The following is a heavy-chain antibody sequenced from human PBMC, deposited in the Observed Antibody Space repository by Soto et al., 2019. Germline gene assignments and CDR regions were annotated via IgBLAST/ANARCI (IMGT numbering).Heavy chain of an antibody. CDR3: AREGNSSSQFDY. Sequence: QVELQESGPGLVKHSQTLSLTCTVSGGSISSGGYYWSWIRQHPGKGLEWIGYIYYSGSTYYNPSLKSRVTISVDTSKNQFSLKLSSVTAADTAVYYCAREGNSSSQFDYWGQGTLVTVSS. V-gene: IGHV4-31*03. J-gene: IGHJ4*02. CDR2: IYYSGST. D-gene: IGHD6-13*01. CDR1: GGSISSGGYY.